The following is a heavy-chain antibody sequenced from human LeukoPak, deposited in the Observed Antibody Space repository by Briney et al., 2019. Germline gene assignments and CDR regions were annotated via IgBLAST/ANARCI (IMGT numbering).Heavy chain of an antibody. V-gene: IGHV3-21*01. Sequence: PGGSLRLSCAASGFTFSSYSMNWVRQAPGKGLEWVSSISSSSSYIYYADSVKGRFTISRDNAKNSLYLQMNSLRAEDTAVYYCARDHGSGSYYAYYYYYGMDVWGKGTTVTVSS. CDR3: ARDHGSGSYYAYYYYYGMDV. J-gene: IGHJ6*04. CDR1: GFTFSSYS. D-gene: IGHD3-10*01. CDR2: ISSSSSYI.